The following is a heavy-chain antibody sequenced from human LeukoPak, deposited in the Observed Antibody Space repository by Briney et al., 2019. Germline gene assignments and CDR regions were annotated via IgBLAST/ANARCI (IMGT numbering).Heavy chain of an antibody. J-gene: IGHJ4*02. CDR2: INYSGST. CDR3: ARLRDYWSGSDSVH. CDR1: GGSISSYY. D-gene: IGHD3-3*01. V-gene: IGHV4-59*08. Sequence: PSETLSLTCTVSGGSISSYYWTWIRQPPGKGLEWIGYINYSGSTYYNPSLKSRVTISVDTSKNQFSLKLNSVTAPDTAVYYCARLRDYWSGSDSVHWGQGTLVTVSS.